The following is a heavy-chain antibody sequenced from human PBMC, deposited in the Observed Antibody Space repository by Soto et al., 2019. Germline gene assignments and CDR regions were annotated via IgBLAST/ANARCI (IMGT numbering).Heavy chain of an antibody. CDR1: GASTVSHYH. D-gene: IGHD1-26*01. V-gene: IGHV4-31*02. J-gene: IGHJ4*02. Sequence: SETLSLTCSVSGASTVSHYHWTWIRQPPGKGLEWMGYIFNSGTTFYNPSLTSRLSISMDTSGNHFSLELMPVTAADTAVYYCALALGPTTGLDYWGQGTLVTVSS. CDR2: IFNSGTT. CDR3: ALALGPTTGLDY.